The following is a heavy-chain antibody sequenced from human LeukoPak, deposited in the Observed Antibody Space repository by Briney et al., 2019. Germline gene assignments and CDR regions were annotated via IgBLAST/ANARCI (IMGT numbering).Heavy chain of an antibody. CDR3: ATEGAVAGPFDY. CDR2: FDPEDGET. J-gene: IGHJ4*02. CDR1: GYTLTELS. D-gene: IGHD6-19*01. V-gene: IGHV1-24*01. Sequence: ASVKVSCKVSGYTLTELSMHWVRQAPGKGLEWMGGFDPEDGETIYAQKFQGRVTMTEDTSTDTAYMELSSLRSEDTVVYYCATEGAVAGPFDYWGQGTLVTVSS.